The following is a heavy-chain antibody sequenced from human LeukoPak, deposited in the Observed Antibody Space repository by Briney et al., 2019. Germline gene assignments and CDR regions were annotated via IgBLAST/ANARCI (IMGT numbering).Heavy chain of an antibody. J-gene: IGHJ4*02. V-gene: IGHV3-23*01. CDR1: GFTFSIYG. CDR2: ISGSGGST. D-gene: IGHD2-8*01. CDR3: ARDRLSADFDY. Sequence: PGGSLRLSCAASGFTFSIYGMSWVRQAPGKGLEWVSAISGSGGSTYYADSVKGRFTISRDISKNTLYLQMNSLRAEDTAVYYCARDRLSADFDYWGQGTLVTVSS.